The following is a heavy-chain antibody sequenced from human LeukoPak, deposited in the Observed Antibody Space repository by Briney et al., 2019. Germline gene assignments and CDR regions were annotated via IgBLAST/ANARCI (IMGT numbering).Heavy chain of an antibody. CDR1: GFTFSNFA. CDR3: ATGGRQQLSLSRFDH. J-gene: IGHJ4*02. D-gene: IGHD6-13*01. Sequence: GGSLRLSCAASGFTFSNFAVSWVRQAPGKGLEWVSVISGSGLTTYYADSVKGRFTISRDNFNNTLYLQMNSLRAEDTAVYYCATGGRQQLSLSRFDHWGQGTPVTVSP. CDR2: ISGSGLTT. V-gene: IGHV3-23*01.